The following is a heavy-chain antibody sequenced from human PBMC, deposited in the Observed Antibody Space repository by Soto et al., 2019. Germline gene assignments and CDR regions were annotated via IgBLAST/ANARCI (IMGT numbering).Heavy chain of an antibody. Sequence: QVQLQESGPGLVKPSGTLSLTCAVSSGSISSSNWWSWVRQPPGKGLEWIGDIYHSGSTNYNPSLKSRVTISVDQSKNQFSLKLSSVTAADTAVYYCASLIAATSVWGQGTLVTVSS. J-gene: IGHJ4*02. V-gene: IGHV4-4*02. CDR3: ASLIAATSV. CDR2: IYHSGST. D-gene: IGHD6-13*01. CDR1: SGSISSSNW.